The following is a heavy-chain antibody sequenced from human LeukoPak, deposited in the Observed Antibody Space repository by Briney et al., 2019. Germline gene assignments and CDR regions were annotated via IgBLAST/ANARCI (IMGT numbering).Heavy chain of an antibody. CDR3: VRSLDSSGYYPCYFDY. V-gene: IGHV3-30-3*01. CDR2: ISYDGSNK. Sequence: GGSLRLSCAPSGFTFSSYAMHWVREAPGNGLEWVAVISYDGSNKYYADSVKGRFTISRDNSKNTLYLQMNSLRAEDTAVFYCVRSLDSSGYYPCYFDYWGQGTLVTVSS. CDR1: GFTFSSYA. D-gene: IGHD3-22*01. J-gene: IGHJ4*02.